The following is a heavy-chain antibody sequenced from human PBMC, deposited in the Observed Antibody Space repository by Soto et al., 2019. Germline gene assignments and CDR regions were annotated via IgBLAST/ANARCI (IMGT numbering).Heavy chain of an antibody. CDR3: VRYCRGSGRYFFDY. V-gene: IGHV3-7*03. Sequence: PGGSLRLSCVASGFTFITSFMGWVRQAPGKGLEWVANINQDGGGTYYVDSVEGRFTISRDNAKDSLYLQMNSLRGEDTAVYYCVRYCRGSGRYFFDYWGQGTLVTVSS. J-gene: IGHJ4*02. CDR2: INQDGGGT. D-gene: IGHD6-19*01. CDR1: GFTFITSF.